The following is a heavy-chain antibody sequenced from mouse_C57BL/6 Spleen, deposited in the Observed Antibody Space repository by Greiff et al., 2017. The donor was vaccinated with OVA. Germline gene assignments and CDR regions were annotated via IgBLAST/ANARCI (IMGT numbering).Heavy chain of an antibody. J-gene: IGHJ3*01. D-gene: IGHD3-2*02. CDR2: IDPETGGT. Sequence: QVQLKESGAELVRPGASVTLSCKASGYTFTDYEMHWVKQTPVHGLEWIGAIDPETGGTAYNQKFKGKAILTADKSSSTAYMELRSLTSEDSAVYYGTRPNSGWFAYWGQGTLVTVSA. CDR3: TRPNSGWFAY. V-gene: IGHV1-15*01. CDR1: GYTFTDYE.